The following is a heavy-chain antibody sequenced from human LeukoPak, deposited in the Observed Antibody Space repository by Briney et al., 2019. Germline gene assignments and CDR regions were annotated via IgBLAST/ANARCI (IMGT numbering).Heavy chain of an antibody. Sequence: GASVKVSCKASGYTFISYGITWVRQAPGQGLEWMGWISVYNGNTNYAQKLQGRVTMTTDTSTSTAYMELRSLRSEDTAVYYCARDYYGSGSHQHFDYWGQGTLVTVSS. J-gene: IGHJ4*02. CDR1: GYTFISYG. D-gene: IGHD3-10*01. CDR3: ARDYYGSGSHQHFDY. CDR2: ISVYNGNT. V-gene: IGHV1-18*01.